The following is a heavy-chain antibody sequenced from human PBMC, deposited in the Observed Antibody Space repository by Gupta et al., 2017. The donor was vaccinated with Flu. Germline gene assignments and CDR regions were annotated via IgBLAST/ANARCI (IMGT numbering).Heavy chain of an antibody. Sequence: EVQLVQSGAEVKEPGESLKISCKGSGYSFTTHWIGWVRQMPGKGLEWMGIIYPDDSDARYSPSFQGQVTISADTSITTAYLQWTNLKASDSGMYYCARHGRYGSISYFDFWGQGTLVTVSS. CDR2: IYPDDSDA. CDR1: GYSFTTHW. D-gene: IGHD6-13*01. J-gene: IGHJ4*02. CDR3: ARHGRYGSISYFDF. V-gene: IGHV5-51*01.